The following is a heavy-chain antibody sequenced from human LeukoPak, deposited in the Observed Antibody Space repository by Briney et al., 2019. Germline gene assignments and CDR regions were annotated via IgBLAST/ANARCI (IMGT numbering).Heavy chain of an antibody. CDR1: GGSISSYY. Sequence: PSETLSLTCTVSGGSISSYYWSWVRQPAGKGLEWIGRIYASGNTNYNPSLKGRVTMTIDTSKNQFSLNLSSVTAADTAVYYCARGRGSSWYYFDSWGQGTLVTISS. CDR3: ARGRGSSWYYFDS. D-gene: IGHD6-13*01. V-gene: IGHV4-4*07. CDR2: IYASGNT. J-gene: IGHJ4*02.